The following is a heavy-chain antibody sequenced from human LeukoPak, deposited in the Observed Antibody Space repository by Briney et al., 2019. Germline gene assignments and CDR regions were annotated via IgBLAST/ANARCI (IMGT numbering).Heavy chain of an antibody. Sequence: PGGSLRLSCAASGFPFNDYGMSWVRQAPGKGLEWVSGINWNGGSTGYADSVEGRFTIPRDNAKNSLYLQMNSLRAEDTALYYCARDLSGWYYFDYWGQGTLVTVSS. CDR1: GFPFNDYG. CDR2: INWNGGST. D-gene: IGHD6-19*01. J-gene: IGHJ4*02. V-gene: IGHV3-20*04. CDR3: ARDLSGWYYFDY.